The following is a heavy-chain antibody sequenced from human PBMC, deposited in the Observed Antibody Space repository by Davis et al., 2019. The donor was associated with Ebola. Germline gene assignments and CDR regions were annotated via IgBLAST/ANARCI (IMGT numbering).Heavy chain of an antibody. CDR2: INTRGDNT. CDR3: AKGDNSGWYGVDY. CDR1: GFTLSNYA. J-gene: IGHJ4*02. Sequence: GESLKISCAVSGFTLSNYAMNWVRQAPGKGLEWVSTINTRGDNTMYADSVKGRFTISRENSKATLDLQMNSLRAEDTAVYYCAKGDNSGWYGVDYWGQGTLVTVSS. D-gene: IGHD6-19*01. V-gene: IGHV3-23*01.